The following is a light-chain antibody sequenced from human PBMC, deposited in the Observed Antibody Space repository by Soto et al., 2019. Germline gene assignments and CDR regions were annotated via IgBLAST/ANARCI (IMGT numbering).Light chain of an antibody. J-gene: IGKJ4*01. CDR2: SAS. Sequence: EMVLTQSPGTLSLSPGERATLSCRASQRVSSNYLAWYQQKPGQAPRLLISSASYRVSGITDRFSGSESGTDFTLSIRRVEPEDFAVYYCQQFDGSVSLIFGGRTKVHIK. V-gene: IGKV3-20*01. CDR1: QRVSSNY. CDR3: QQFDGSVSLI.